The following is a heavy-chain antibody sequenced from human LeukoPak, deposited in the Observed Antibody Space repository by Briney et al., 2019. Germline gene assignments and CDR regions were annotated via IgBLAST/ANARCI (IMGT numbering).Heavy chain of an antibody. CDR1: GGSISSGVYC. Sequence: SEALSLTCAVSGGSISSGVYCWSWIRQPPGKGLEWIGYIYHSGSTYYNTSRKRRVIISVDSDKTQFSLKLSSVADADAAVYYCARSRYSGVHWYYYGMDVWGPRTTVTVS. CDR3: ARSRYSGVHWYYYGMDV. J-gene: IGHJ6*02. CDR2: IYHSGST. D-gene: IGHD2-21*02. V-gene: IGHV4-30-2*01.